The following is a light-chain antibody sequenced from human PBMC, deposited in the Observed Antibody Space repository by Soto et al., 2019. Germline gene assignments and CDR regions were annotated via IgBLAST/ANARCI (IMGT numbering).Light chain of an antibody. CDR2: EVS. Sequence: QSALTQPPSASGSPGQSVTISCTGTSSDVGDYNYVSWYQQHPGKAPKLMIYEVSKRPSGVPDRFSGSKSGNTASLTVSGLQAEDEADYYCTSYAGSNNFVFGTDQAHRP. CDR1: SSDVGDYNY. CDR3: TSYAGSNNFV. V-gene: IGLV2-8*01. J-gene: IGLJ1*01.